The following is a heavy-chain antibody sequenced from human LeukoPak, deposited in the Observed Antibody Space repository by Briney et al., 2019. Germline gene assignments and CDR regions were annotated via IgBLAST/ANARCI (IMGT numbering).Heavy chain of an antibody. CDR3: ARDPGGDGYIQSFDY. CDR2: INSDGSST. V-gene: IGHV3-74*01. Sequence: PGTSLRLSCAASGFTFSSYGMHWVRQAPGKGLVWVSRINSDGSSTSYADSVKGRFTISRDNAKNTLYLQMNSLRAEDTAVYYCARDPGGDGYIQSFDYWGQGTLVTVSS. J-gene: IGHJ4*02. D-gene: IGHD5-24*01. CDR1: GFTFSSYG.